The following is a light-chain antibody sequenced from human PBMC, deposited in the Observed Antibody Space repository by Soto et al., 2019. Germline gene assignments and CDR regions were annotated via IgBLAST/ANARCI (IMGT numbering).Light chain of an antibody. Sequence: QSALTQPASVSGSPGQSITFSCTGTSSDIGGYNYVSWYQQHPGKAPKLMIYEVSNRPSGVSDRFSGSKSGNTASLTISGRQAEDEADYYCTSYTSSTTNDVFGAGTKVTVL. J-gene: IGLJ1*01. CDR2: EVS. CDR1: SSDIGGYNY. V-gene: IGLV2-14*01. CDR3: TSYTSSTTNDV.